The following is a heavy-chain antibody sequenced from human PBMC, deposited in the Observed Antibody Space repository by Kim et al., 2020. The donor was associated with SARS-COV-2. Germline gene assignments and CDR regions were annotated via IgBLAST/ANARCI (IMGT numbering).Heavy chain of an antibody. CDR3: ARNTKEMATSIGLGYFFPYYSGMDV. CDR1: GFTFSSYW. V-gene: IGHV3-74*01. CDR2: INSDGSST. J-gene: IGHJ6*01. D-gene: IGHD5-12*01. Sequence: GGSLRLSCAASGFTFSSYWMHWVRQAPGKGLVWVSRINSDGSSTSYADSVKGRFTISRDNAKNTLYLQMNSLRAEDTAVYYCARNTKEMATSIGLGYFFPYYSGMDVWGRGTTVTVSS.